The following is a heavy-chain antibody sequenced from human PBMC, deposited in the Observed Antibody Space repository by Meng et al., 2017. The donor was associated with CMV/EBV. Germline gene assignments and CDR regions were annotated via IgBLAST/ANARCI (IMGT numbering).Heavy chain of an antibody. CDR2: ISYDGSNK. D-gene: IGHD6-19*01. CDR3: ARWGVIAVAGTDDY. CDR1: GFTFSSYA. V-gene: IGHV3-30*04. J-gene: IGHJ4*02. Sequence: ASGFTFSSYAMHWVRQAPGKGLEWVAVISYDGSNKYDEDNVKGRFTISRDNSKNTLYLQMNSLRAEDTAVYYCARWGVIAVAGTDDYWGQGTLVTVSS.